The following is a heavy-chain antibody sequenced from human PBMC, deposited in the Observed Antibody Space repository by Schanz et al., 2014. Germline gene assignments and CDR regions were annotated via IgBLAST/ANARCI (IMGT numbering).Heavy chain of an antibody. Sequence: EVQLAESGGGLVQPGGSLRLSCAASGFTFSGFWMTWVRQAPGKGLEWVANIKKDGSEKYYVDSVKGRFTISRDNAENALYLQMNSLRAEDTALYYCARDRRNADLDYWGQGTMVTVSS. D-gene: IGHD1-1*01. CDR1: GFTFSGFW. V-gene: IGHV3-7*01. J-gene: IGHJ3*01. CDR3: ARDRRNADLDY. CDR2: IKKDGSEK.